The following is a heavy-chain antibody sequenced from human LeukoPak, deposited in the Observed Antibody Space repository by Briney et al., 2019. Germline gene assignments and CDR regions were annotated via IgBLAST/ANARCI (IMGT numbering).Heavy chain of an antibody. D-gene: IGHD2-2*01. V-gene: IGHV4-39*01. CDR1: GGSISSSSYY. CDR2: IYYSGST. CDR3: AGQEGLAPDPGYCSSTSCRRYYFDY. J-gene: IGHJ4*02. Sequence: SETLSLTCTVSGGSISSSSYYWGWIRQPPGKGLEWIGSIYYSGSTYYNPSLKSRVTISVDTSKNQFSLKLSSVTAADTAVYYCAGQEGLAPDPGYCSSTSCRRYYFDYWGQGTLVTVSS.